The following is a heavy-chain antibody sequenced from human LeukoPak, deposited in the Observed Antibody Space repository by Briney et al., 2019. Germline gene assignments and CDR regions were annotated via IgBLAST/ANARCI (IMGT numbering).Heavy chain of an antibody. CDR1: GFTFGTYW. J-gene: IGHJ4*02. CDR3: ATDDSGDSYADY. CDR2: IKPDGSHI. D-gene: IGHD5-18*01. V-gene: IGHV3-7*01. Sequence: GGSLRLSCAASGFTFGTYWMNWVRQAPGRGLEWVANIKPDGSHIYYVDSVKGRFTISRDNATSSLYLQIISLRAEDTAIYYCATDDSGDSYADYWGQGTRVTVSS.